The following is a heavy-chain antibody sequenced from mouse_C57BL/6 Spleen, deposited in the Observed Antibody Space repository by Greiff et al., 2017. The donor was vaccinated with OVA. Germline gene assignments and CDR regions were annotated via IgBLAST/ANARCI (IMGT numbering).Heavy chain of an antibody. CDR3: EVSNCDGDY. CDR1: GYTFTSYG. CDR2: IYPSSGNT. D-gene: IGHD4-1*01. J-gene: IGHJ2*01. V-gene: IGHV1-81*01. Sequence: VQLQESGAELARPGASVKLSCKASGYTFTSYGINWVKQSTGQGLEWIGEIYPSSGNTYYNEKFKGKATLTADKSSSTAYMELRSLTSEDSAVYVCEVSNCDGDYWGQGTTLTVSS.